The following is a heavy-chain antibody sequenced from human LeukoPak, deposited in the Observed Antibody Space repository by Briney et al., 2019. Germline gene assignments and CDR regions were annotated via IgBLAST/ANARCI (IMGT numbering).Heavy chain of an antibody. V-gene: IGHV4-4*02. D-gene: IGHD5-12*01. Sequence: SETLSLTCAVSGVSISSTNWWGWVRQPPGKGLEWSGEVFQSGSTNYNASLKSRVTISVDTSKNQFSLKLSSVTAADTAVYYCARGLRLYSGYDFLRYWGQGTLVTVSS. CDR2: VFQSGST. CDR3: ARGLRLYSGYDFLRY. CDR1: GVSISSTNW. J-gene: IGHJ4*02.